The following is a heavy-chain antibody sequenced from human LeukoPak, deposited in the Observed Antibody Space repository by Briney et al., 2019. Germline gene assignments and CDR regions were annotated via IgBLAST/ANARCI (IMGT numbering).Heavy chain of an antibody. CDR1: GYTFTDYA. Sequence: ASVKVSCKASGYTFTDYAMHWLRQAPGQGREWMGRIDPNSGGTHYSQKFQGRVTVTRDTSITTAYMELTRLTSDDTATYFCTRDLTTSGPIGIWGQGTLVTVSA. D-gene: IGHD3-9*01. V-gene: IGHV1-2*06. CDR3: TRDLTTSGPIGI. J-gene: IGHJ4*02. CDR2: IDPNSGGT.